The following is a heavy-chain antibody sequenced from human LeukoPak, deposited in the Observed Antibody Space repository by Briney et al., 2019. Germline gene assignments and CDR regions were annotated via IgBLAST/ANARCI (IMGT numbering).Heavy chain of an antibody. Sequence: GRSLRLSCAASGFTFSSYAMHWVGQAPGKGLEWVAVISYDGSNKYYADSVKGRFTISRDNSKNTLYLQMNSLRAEDTAVYYCARAEGNYVGAFDIWGQGTMVTVSS. J-gene: IGHJ3*02. CDR1: GFTFSSYA. CDR2: ISYDGSNK. D-gene: IGHD4-11*01. CDR3: ARAEGNYVGAFDI. V-gene: IGHV3-30*04.